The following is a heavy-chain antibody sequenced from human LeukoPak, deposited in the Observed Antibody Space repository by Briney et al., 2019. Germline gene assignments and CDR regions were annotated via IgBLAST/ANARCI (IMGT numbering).Heavy chain of an antibody. CDR3: AKYSGGSHYYYYMDV. V-gene: IGHV3-30*04. CDR1: GFTFSSYA. Sequence: GGSLRLSCAASGFTFSSYAMHWVRQAPGKGLEWVAVISYDGSNKYYADSVKGRFTISRDNSKNTLYLQMNSLRAEDTAVYYCAKYSGGSHYYYYMDVWGKGTTVTVSS. J-gene: IGHJ6*03. D-gene: IGHD2-15*01. CDR2: ISYDGSNK.